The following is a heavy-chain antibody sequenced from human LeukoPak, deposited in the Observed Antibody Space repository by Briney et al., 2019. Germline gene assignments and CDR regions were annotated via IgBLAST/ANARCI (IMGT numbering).Heavy chain of an antibody. CDR2: ISYDGSNE. Sequence: GGSLRLSCAASGFSFRTYGMHWVRQAPGKGLEWVAIISYDGSNEAYADSVKGRFSISRDNSKNTLYLQMNSLRPEDTAVYYFAKDQHYDSNSLDVWGPGTTVTVSS. D-gene: IGHD3-22*01. J-gene: IGHJ6*02. CDR3: AKDQHYDSNSLDV. CDR1: GFSFRTYG. V-gene: IGHV3-30*18.